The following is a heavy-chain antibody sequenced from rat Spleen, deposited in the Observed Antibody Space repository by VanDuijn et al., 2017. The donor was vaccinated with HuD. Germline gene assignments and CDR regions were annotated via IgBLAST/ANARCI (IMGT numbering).Heavy chain of an antibody. Sequence: EVQLVESGGGLVQPGRSLNLSCVASGFTFSGSAMAWVRQAPKKGLEWVATILYDGSSTYYRDSVRGRFTISRDNAKNTLYLQMDSLRSEDTATYYCARHPQLGAYWYFDFWGPGTMVTVSS. CDR3: ARHPQLGAYWYFDF. V-gene: IGHV5-17*01. D-gene: IGHD5-1*01. J-gene: IGHJ1*01. CDR1: GFTFSGSA. CDR2: ILYDGSST.